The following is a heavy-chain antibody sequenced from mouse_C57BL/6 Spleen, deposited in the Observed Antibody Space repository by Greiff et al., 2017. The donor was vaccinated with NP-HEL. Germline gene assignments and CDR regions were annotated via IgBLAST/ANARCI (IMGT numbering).Heavy chain of an antibody. J-gene: IGHJ2*01. CDR3: TRRGSSYFDY. D-gene: IGHD1-1*01. CDR2: IDPENGDT. CDR1: GFNIKDDY. Sequence: VQLQQSGAELVRPGASVKLSCTASGFNIKDDYMHWVKQRPEQGLEWIGWIDPENGDTEYASKFQGKATITADTSSNTAYLQLSRLTSEDTAVYYCTRRGSSYFDYWGQGTTLTVSS. V-gene: IGHV14-4*01.